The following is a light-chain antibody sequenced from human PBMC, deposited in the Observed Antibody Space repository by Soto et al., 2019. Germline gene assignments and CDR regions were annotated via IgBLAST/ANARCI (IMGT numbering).Light chain of an antibody. Sequence: QSVLTQPASVSGSPGQSITISCTGSNTDVGDYNYVSWYQQLPGKAPQLIIYEVINRPSGVPDRFSGSKSGTSASLAITGLQAEDEADYYCQSYDSSLSGYVFGTGTKVTVL. CDR3: QSYDSSLSGYV. CDR1: NTDVGDYNY. V-gene: IGLV2-14*03. J-gene: IGLJ1*01. CDR2: EVI.